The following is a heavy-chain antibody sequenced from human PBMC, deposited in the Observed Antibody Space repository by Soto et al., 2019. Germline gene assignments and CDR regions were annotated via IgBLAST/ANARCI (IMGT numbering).Heavy chain of an antibody. CDR1: GCILSHYA. Sequence: QVQLVQSGAEVKKPGASVKVSCKASGCILSHYAFSWVRQAPGQGFEWLGGSLPISGATDYAQKFKGRVTITADDSTNTAYMELTSLRSENTAVYYCGTGDSSDTGDHWGPGTLVTVSS. CDR3: GTGDSSDTGDH. CDR2: SLPISGAT. V-gene: IGHV1-69*01. D-gene: IGHD6-19*01. J-gene: IGHJ4*02.